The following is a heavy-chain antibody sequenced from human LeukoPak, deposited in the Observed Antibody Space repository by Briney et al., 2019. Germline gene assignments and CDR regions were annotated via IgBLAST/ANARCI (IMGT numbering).Heavy chain of an antibody. CDR2: INPNSGGT. CDR3: ASGGRDGYNPSYYGMDV. V-gene: IGHV1-2*06. Sequence: ASVTVSCTASGYTFTGYYMHWVRQAPGQGLEWMGRINPNSGGTNYAQKFQGRVTMTRDTSISTAYMELSRLRSDDTAVYYCASGGRDGYNPSYYGMDVWGQGTTVTVSS. CDR1: GYTFTGYY. D-gene: IGHD5-24*01. J-gene: IGHJ6*02.